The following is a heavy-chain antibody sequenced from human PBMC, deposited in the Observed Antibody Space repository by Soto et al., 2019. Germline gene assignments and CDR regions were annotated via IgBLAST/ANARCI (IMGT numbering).Heavy chain of an antibody. CDR2: VIPIFGTA. J-gene: IGHJ5*02. CDR3: ASAITGTANWFDP. V-gene: IGHV1-69*01. CDR1: GGTFSSYA. D-gene: IGHD1-20*01. Sequence: QVQLVQSGAEVKKPGSSVKVSCKASGGTFSSYAISWVRQAPGQGLEWMGGVIPIFGTANYAQKFQGRVTITADDSTSTASMELSSLRTEDTAVYYCASAITGTANWFDPWGQGTLVTVSS.